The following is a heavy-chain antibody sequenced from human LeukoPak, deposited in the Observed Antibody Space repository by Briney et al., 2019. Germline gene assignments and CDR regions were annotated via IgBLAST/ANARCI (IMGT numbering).Heavy chain of an antibody. D-gene: IGHD5-18*01. CDR2: IKSKTDGGTT. CDR1: GFTFSNAW. CDR3: TTDPSWIQLSIYYYGMDV. J-gene: IGHJ6*02. V-gene: IGHV3-15*01. Sequence: PGGSLRLSCAASGFTFSNAWMSWVRQAPGKGLEWVGRIKSKTDGGTTDYAAPVKGRFTISRDDSKNTLYLQMNSLKTEDTAVYYCTTDPSWIQLSIYYYGMDVWGQGTTVTVSS.